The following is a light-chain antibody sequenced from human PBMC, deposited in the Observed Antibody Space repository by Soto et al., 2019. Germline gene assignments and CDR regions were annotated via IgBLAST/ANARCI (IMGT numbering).Light chain of an antibody. Sequence: EIVLTQSPGTLSLSPGERATLSCRASQSVSSSFLAWYQQKPGQAPRLLIYGASSRATGIPDRFSGSGSGTDFTIPISRLEPEDVAVYYCQQYGSSPLTFGGGTKVEIK. V-gene: IGKV3-20*01. CDR1: QSVSSSF. J-gene: IGKJ4*01. CDR3: QQYGSSPLT. CDR2: GAS.